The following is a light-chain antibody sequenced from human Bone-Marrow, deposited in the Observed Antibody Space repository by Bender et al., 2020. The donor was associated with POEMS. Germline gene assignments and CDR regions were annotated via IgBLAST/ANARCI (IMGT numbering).Light chain of an antibody. V-gene: IGLV3-1*01. Sequence: SYGLTQPPSVSVSPGHTANITCSGDQLGDQYASWYQLKPGQSPKLVMFRDSRRPSGIPERFSGSNSGNTATLTISGTQALDEADYYCQAWDTSSVVFGGGTKLTVL. CDR1: QLGDQY. CDR2: RDS. CDR3: QAWDTSSVV. J-gene: IGLJ2*01.